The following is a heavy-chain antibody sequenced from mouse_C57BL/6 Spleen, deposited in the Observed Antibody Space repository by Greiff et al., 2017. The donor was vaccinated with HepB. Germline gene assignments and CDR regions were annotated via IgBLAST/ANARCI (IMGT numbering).Heavy chain of an antibody. Sequence: DVHLVESGGGLVKPGGSLKLSCAASGFTFSSYAMSWVRQTPEKRLEWVATISDGGSYTYYPDNVKGRFTISRDNAKNNLYLQMSHLKSEDTAMYYCAREGDYGSSYAMDYWGQGTSVTVSS. J-gene: IGHJ4*01. CDR2: ISDGGSYT. D-gene: IGHD1-1*01. CDR3: AREGDYGSSYAMDY. V-gene: IGHV5-4*01. CDR1: GFTFSSYA.